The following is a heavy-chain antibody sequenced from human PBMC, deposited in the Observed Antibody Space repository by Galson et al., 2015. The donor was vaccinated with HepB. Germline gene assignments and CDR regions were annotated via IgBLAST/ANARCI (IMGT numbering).Heavy chain of an antibody. D-gene: IGHD2-8*01. CDR1: GDSVSSDTAA. Sequence: CAISGDSVSSDTAAWNWIRQSPSRGLEWLGRTFYRSKWYSEYAVSVKSRITISPDTPKNQLSLQLYSVTPEDTAVYYCARVSKGFGYCTTTTCNAFNSWGQGTLVTVSS. V-gene: IGHV6-1*01. CDR3: ARVSKGFGYCTTTTCNAFNS. CDR2: TFYRSKWYS. J-gene: IGHJ4*02.